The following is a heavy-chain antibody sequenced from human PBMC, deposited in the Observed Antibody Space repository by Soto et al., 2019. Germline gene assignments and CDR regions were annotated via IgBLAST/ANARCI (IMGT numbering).Heavy chain of an antibody. V-gene: IGHV3-23*01. Sequence: EVQILQSGGGLEQPGGSLRLSCAASGFTFSNYAMSWIRQAPGKGLEWVSTIRETGNTYYADSVRGRFATSRDNSENTLYLQMSSLRAEDTAVYYCAKQQMGVIRALDYWGQGPLDTVSS. J-gene: IGHJ4*02. D-gene: IGHD1-26*01. CDR3: AKQQMGVIRALDY. CDR1: GFTFSNYA. CDR2: IRETGNT.